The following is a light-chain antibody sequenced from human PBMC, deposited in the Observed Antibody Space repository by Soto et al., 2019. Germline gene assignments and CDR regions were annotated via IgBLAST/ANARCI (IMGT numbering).Light chain of an antibody. CDR1: QSVSTF. V-gene: IGKV3-11*01. CDR3: QRRNKWPPT. Sequence: EIVLTQSPATLSLSPGDRATLSCRASQSVSTFLAWYQQNPGQAPRLLIYDASNRATGIPARFSGSGSGTDCRLTISSLQPEDFGVYYCQRRNKWPPTFGGGTKVEIK. J-gene: IGKJ4*01. CDR2: DAS.